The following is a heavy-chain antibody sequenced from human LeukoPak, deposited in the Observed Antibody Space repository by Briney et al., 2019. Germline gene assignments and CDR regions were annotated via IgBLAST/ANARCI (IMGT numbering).Heavy chain of an antibody. CDR2: IYHSGTT. CDR3: ARGSLWFGELNDY. D-gene: IGHD3-10*01. CDR1: GVAISRGGYA. Sequence: PSETLSLTCAVSGVAISRGGYAWNWIRQPPGKGLEWIAYIYHSGTTYYNPSLKSRATISVDTSKNQFSLKLSSVTAADTAVYYCARGSLWFGELNDYWGQGTLVTVSS. J-gene: IGHJ4*02. V-gene: IGHV4-30-4*07.